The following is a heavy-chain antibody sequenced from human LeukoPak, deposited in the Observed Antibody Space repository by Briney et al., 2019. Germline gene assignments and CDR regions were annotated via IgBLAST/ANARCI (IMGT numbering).Heavy chain of an antibody. V-gene: IGHV4-4*07. Sequence: SETLSLTCTVSGGSISNYHWSWIRQPAGKGLEWIGQINTSGSTNYNPPLKSRVSRSIDTTEDQVSLTIRSVTAADTAFYYCARRDNSSGWSFDYWGQGTVATVSS. CDR2: INTSGST. CDR3: ARRDNSSGWSFDY. CDR1: GGSISNYH. D-gene: IGHD6-19*01. J-gene: IGHJ4*02.